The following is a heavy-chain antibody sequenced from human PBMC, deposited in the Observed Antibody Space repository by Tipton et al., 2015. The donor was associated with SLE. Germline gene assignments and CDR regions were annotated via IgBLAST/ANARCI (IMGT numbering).Heavy chain of an antibody. CDR1: GLTFNVYA. V-gene: IGHV3-30*04. CDR3: ARDGDDDGASDI. D-gene: IGHD5-24*01. Sequence: SLRLSCAAYGLTFNVYAMHWVRQAPGEGLEWVSTISYDGTNKYYADSVKGRFTTSRDNSQNTLYLQMQSLRPEDTAVYYCARDGDDDGASDIWGQGTMVSVSS. CDR2: ISYDGTNK. J-gene: IGHJ3*02.